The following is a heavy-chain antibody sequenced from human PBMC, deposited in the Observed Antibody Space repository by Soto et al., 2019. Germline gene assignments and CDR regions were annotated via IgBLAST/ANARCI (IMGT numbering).Heavy chain of an antibody. D-gene: IGHD3-22*01. J-gene: IGHJ6*02. V-gene: IGHV1-69*13. Sequence: SVKVSCKASGGTFSSYAISWVRQAPGQGLEWMGGIIPIFGTANYAQKFQGRVTITADESTSTAYMELSSLRFEDTAVYYCARDANYYYSSGFDTKEDEQSYYYGMDVWGQGTTVTVSS. CDR2: IIPIFGTA. CDR1: GGTFSSYA. CDR3: ARDANYYYSSGFDTKEDEQSYYYGMDV.